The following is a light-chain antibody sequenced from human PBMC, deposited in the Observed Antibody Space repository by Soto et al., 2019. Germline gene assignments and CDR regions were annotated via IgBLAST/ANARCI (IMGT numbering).Light chain of an antibody. J-gene: IGKJ1*01. CDR1: QSVSSSF. CDR3: QQYDSSPWT. V-gene: IGKV3-20*01. Sequence: ESGLTQSPGTLSWSPGERATLSCRASQSVSSSFLAWYQLKPGQAPRLLIYGASSRATGIPDGFSGSGSGTDFTLTISRLEPEDFAVYYCQQYDSSPWTFGQGTKVEIK. CDR2: GAS.